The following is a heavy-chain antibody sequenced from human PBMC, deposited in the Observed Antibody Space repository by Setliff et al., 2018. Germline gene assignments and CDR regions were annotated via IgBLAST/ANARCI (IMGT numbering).Heavy chain of an antibody. CDR2: IYTSGST. D-gene: IGHD1-26*01. J-gene: IGHJ3*02. CDR3: ARKGISALSGAFDM. Sequence: PSETLSLTCTVSGGSISNYYWSWIRQPAGKGLEWIGRIYTSGSTDYNPSLKSRVTMSADTSKNKFSLKLSPVTAADTAVYYCARKGISALSGAFDMWGQGTMVTVSS. CDR1: GGSISNYY. V-gene: IGHV4-4*07.